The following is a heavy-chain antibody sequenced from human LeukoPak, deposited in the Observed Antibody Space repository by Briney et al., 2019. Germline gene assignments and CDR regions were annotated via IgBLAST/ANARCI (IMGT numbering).Heavy chain of an antibody. V-gene: IGHV1-18*01. CDR2: ISAYTGNT. CDR1: GYTFTSYD. CDR3: ARGGYSYGYEY. J-gene: IGHJ4*02. Sequence: ASVKVSCNASGYTFTSYDISWVRQAPGQGLEWMGWISAYTGNTNYAQKVQGRVTMTTDTSTTTAYMELRSLRSDDTAVYYCARGGYSYGYEYWGQGTLVTVSS. D-gene: IGHD5-18*01.